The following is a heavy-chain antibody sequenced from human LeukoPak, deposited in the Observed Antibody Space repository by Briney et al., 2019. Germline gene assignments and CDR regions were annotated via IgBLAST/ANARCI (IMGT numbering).Heavy chain of an antibody. V-gene: IGHV3-7*01. D-gene: IGHD6-19*01. Sequence: GGSLRLSCAASGSSFSTYGMHWVRQAPGKGLEWVAKIKEDGNEIYYVDSVKGRFTISRDNTKNSLFLQMNSLRAEDTAVYYCATGGAVAGRFAYWGQGTLVTVSS. CDR1: GSSFSTYG. CDR3: ATGGAVAGRFAY. CDR2: IKEDGNEI. J-gene: IGHJ4*02.